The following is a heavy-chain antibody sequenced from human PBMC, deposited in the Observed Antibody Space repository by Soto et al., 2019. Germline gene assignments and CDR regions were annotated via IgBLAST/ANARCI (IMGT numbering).Heavy chain of an antibody. D-gene: IGHD1-1*01. V-gene: IGHV1-69*02. J-gene: IGHJ4*02. Sequence: QVQLVQSGAEVKKPGSSVKVSCKASGGTFSSYTISWVRQAPGQGLEWMGRIIPILGIANYTQKFQGRVTITADKSTSTAYMGLSSLRSEATAVYYCTSRVEPQASMDDPCWGQGTLVTVSS. CDR2: IIPILGIA. CDR1: GGTFSSYT. CDR3: TSRVEPQASMDDPC.